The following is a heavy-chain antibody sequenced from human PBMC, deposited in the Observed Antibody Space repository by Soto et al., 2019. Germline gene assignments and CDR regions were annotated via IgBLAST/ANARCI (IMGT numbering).Heavy chain of an antibody. V-gene: IGHV3-30*03. J-gene: IGHJ4*02. CDR1: GFIFSEYS. Sequence: GGSLRLSCKASGFIFSEYSMSWVRQAPGKGLEWVAVISYDGSNKYYADSVKGRFTISRDNSKNTLYLQMNSLRAEDTAVYYCARDRVDFWSGSFDYWGQGTLVTVSS. D-gene: IGHD3-3*01. CDR3: ARDRVDFWSGSFDY. CDR2: ISYDGSNK.